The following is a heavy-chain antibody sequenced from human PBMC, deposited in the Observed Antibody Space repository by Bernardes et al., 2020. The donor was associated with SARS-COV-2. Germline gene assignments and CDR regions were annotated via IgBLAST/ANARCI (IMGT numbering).Heavy chain of an antibody. Sequence: SEPLSLTCSVSGDSISSYYWSWVRQPPGKGLEWIGHIYYSRSSRYNPSLQSRATISGDTSENQFSLKLSSVTAADTAVYYCARVRQLLSARFYFDSWGQGILVTVSS. J-gene: IGHJ4*02. CDR1: GDSISSYY. D-gene: IGHD6-6*01. V-gene: IGHV4-59*01. CDR3: ARVRQLLSARFYFDS. CDR2: IYYSRSS.